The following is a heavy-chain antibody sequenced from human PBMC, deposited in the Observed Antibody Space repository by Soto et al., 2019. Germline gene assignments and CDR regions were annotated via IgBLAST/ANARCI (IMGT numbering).Heavy chain of an antibody. Sequence: ASVKVSCKASGYTFTSYYMHWVRQAPGQGLEWMGIINPSGGSTSYAQKFQGRVTMTRDTYTSTVYMEMSSLRSEDTAVYYCARETIPDGSIIVVYCFDDWGDVTPVTVSS. CDR1: GYTFTSYY. CDR2: INPSGGST. J-gene: IGHJ4*01. CDR3: ARETIPDGSIIVVYCFDD. V-gene: IGHV1-46*01. D-gene: IGHD1-20*01.